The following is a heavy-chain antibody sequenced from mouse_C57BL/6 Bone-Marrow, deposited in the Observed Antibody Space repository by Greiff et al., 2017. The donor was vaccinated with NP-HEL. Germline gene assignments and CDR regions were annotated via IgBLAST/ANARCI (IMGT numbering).Heavy chain of an antibody. D-gene: IGHD5-5*01. CDR3: ARRGGHYLGWFAY. V-gene: IGHV1-85*01. CDR2: IYPRDGST. J-gene: IGHJ3*01. CDR1: GYTFTSYD. Sequence: VKLQESGPELVKPGASVKLSCKASGYTFTSYDINWVKQRPGQGLEWIGWIYPRDGSTKYNEKFKGKATLTVDTSSSTAYMELHSLTSEDSAVYFCARRGGHYLGWFAYWGQGTLVTVSA.